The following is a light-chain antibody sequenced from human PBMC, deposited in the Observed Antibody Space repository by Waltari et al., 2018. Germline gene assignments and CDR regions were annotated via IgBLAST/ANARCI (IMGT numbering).Light chain of an antibody. J-gene: IGLJ2*01. CDR3: SSYTGLTNLFVV. CDR1: TSDIGDYNY. CDR2: DVN. V-gene: IGLV2-14*03. Sequence: QSALTQPSSVSGSPGQSITISCTGSTSDIGDYNYVSWYQQHPGKAPKLVIYDVNNRPAGISNRFSGSKAGNTASLAISGLQAEDEADYYCSSYTGLTNLFVVFGGGTKVTVL.